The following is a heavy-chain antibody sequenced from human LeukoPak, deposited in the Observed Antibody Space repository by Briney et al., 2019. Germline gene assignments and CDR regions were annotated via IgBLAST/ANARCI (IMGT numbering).Heavy chain of an antibody. J-gene: IGHJ4*02. CDR3: ARGYYDSSGYLWY. CDR1: GFTFSSYS. CDR2: ISRSGSTI. D-gene: IGHD3-22*01. Sequence: PGGSLRLSCAASGFTFSSYSMNWVRQAPGKGLEWVSYISRSGSTIYYADSVKGRFTISRDNAKNSLYRQMNSLRAEDTAVYYCARGYYDSSGYLWYWGQGTLVTVSS. V-gene: IGHV3-48*04.